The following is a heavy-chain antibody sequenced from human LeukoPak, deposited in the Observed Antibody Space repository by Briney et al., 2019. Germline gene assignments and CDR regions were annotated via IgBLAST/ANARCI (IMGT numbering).Heavy chain of an antibody. V-gene: IGHV4-34*01. CDR1: GGSFSGYY. CDR3: ARLGSGSNFDY. D-gene: IGHD1-26*01. CDR2: INHSGST. Sequence: SETLSLTCAVYGGSFSGYYWSWIRQPPGKGLEWIGEINHSGSTNYNPSLKSRVTISVDTSKNQFSLKLSPVTAADTAVYYCARLGSGSNFDYWGQGTLVTVSS. J-gene: IGHJ4*02.